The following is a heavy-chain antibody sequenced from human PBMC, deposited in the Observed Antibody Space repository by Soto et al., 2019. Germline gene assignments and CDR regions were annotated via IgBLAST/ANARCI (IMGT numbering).Heavy chain of an antibody. CDR3: AKSADDIVGVVAAIFDY. J-gene: IGHJ4*02. V-gene: IGHV3-30*18. CDR1: GFTFSSYG. CDR2: ISYNGSNK. D-gene: IGHD2-15*01. Sequence: GGSLRLSCAASGFTFSSYGMHWVRQAPGKGLEWVAVISYNGSNKYYADSVKGRFTISRDNSKNTLYLQMNSLRAEDTAVYYCAKSADDIVGVVAAIFDYWGQGTLVTVSS.